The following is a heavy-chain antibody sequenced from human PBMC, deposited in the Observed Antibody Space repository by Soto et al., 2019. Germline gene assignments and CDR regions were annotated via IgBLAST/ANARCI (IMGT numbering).Heavy chain of an antibody. CDR1: GYTFTSYA. J-gene: IGHJ6*02. CDR3: ARDQRALRFLEWLFNGYYYGMDV. V-gene: IGHV1-3*01. Sequence: ASVKVSCKASGYTFTSYAMHWVRQAPGQRLEWMGWINAGNGNTKYSQKFQGRVTITRDTSASTAYMELSSLRSEDTAVYYCARDQRALRFLEWLFNGYYYGMDVWGQGTTVTVSS. D-gene: IGHD3-3*01. CDR2: INAGNGNT.